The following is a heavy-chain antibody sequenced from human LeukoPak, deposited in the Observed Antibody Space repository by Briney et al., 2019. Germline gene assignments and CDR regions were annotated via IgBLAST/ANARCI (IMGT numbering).Heavy chain of an antibody. Sequence: LKPSETLSLTCAVYGGSFSGYYWSWIRQPPGKGLEWIGEINHSGSTNYNPSLKSRVTISVDTSKNQFTLKLTSVTAADTAVYYCARVGPAADFDSWGQGTLVTVSS. J-gene: IGHJ4*02. V-gene: IGHV4-34*01. CDR2: INHSGST. D-gene: IGHD2-2*01. CDR1: GGSFSGYY. CDR3: ARVGPAADFDS.